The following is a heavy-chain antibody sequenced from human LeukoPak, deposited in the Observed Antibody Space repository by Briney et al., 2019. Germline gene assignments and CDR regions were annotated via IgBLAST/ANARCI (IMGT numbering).Heavy chain of an antibody. CDR3: AREPPGDSGYPPRGLDY. CDR1: GYTFTSYD. Sequence: GASVKVSCKASGYTFTSYDINWVRQATGQGLEWMGIINPSGGSTSYAQKFQGRVTMTRDMSTSTVYMELSSLRSEDTAVYYCAREPPGDSGYPPRGLDYWGQGTLVTVSS. V-gene: IGHV1-46*01. D-gene: IGHD5-12*01. CDR2: INPSGGST. J-gene: IGHJ4*02.